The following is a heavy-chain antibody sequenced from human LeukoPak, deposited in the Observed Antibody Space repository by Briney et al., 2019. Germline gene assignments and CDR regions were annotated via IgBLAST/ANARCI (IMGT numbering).Heavy chain of an antibody. D-gene: IGHD3-9*01. Sequence: SGPTLVNPTQTLTLTCNFSGFSLTSDRVGVGWIRQPPGKALEWLAIIYWDDDKRYRQSLNNRLTITKDTSKSHVVLTITNVGPDDTATYYCAHGSTNIWLYYYDSWGPGTLVTVSS. CDR2: IYWDDDK. V-gene: IGHV2-5*02. CDR1: GFSLTSDRVG. J-gene: IGHJ4*02. CDR3: AHGSTNIWLYYYDS.